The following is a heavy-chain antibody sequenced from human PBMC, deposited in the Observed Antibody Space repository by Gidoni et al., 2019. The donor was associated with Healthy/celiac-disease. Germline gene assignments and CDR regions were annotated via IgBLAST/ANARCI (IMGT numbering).Heavy chain of an antibody. V-gene: IGHV5-51*01. CDR1: GYSFTSYW. Sequence: EVQLVQSGAEVKKPGESLKISCTGSGYSFTSYWTGWVRQMPGKGLEWMGIIYPGDSDTRYSPSFQGQVTISADKSISTAYLQWSSLKASDTAMYYCARLESGSITMVQGTVNWFDPWGQGTLVTVSS. CDR2: IYPGDSDT. CDR3: ARLESGSITMVQGTVNWFDP. D-gene: IGHD3-10*01. J-gene: IGHJ5*02.